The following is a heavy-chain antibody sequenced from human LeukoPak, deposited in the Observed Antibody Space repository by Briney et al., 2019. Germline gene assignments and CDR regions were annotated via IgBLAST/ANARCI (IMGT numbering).Heavy chain of an antibody. CDR3: SLGGVVITNYYYYGMDV. D-gene: IGHD3-3*01. CDR2: IIPILGIA. CDR1: GGTFSSYA. V-gene: IGHV1-69*04. Sequence: SVKVSCKASGGTFSSYAISWVRQAPGQGLEWMGRIIPILGIANYAQKFQGRVTITADKPTSTAYMELSSLRSEDTAVYYCSLGGVVITNYYYYGMDVWGQGTTVTVSS. J-gene: IGHJ6*02.